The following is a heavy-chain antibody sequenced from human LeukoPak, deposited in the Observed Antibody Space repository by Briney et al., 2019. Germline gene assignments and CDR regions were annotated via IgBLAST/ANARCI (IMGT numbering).Heavy chain of an antibody. Sequence: PGGSLRLSCAASGFTFSSYAMHWVRQAPGKGLELVAVISYDGSNKYYADSVKGRFTISRDNSKNTLYLQMNSLRAEDTAVYYCARGRRFSRTMVRGVIPWFDPWGQGTLVTVSS. J-gene: IGHJ5*02. CDR2: ISYDGSNK. V-gene: IGHV3-30-3*01. D-gene: IGHD3-10*01. CDR1: GFTFSSYA. CDR3: ARGRRFSRTMVRGVIPWFDP.